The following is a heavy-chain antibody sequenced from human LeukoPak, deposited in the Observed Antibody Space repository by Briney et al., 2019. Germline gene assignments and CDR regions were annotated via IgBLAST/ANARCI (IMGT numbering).Heavy chain of an antibody. V-gene: IGHV4-61*02. CDR3: AKSSALPLNPPRD. J-gene: IGHJ4*02. D-gene: IGHD1-14*01. CDR2: IYTSGST. Sequence: SETLSLTCTVSGGSISSGSYYWSWIRQPAGKGLEWIGRIYTSGSTNYNPSLKSRVTISVDTSKNQFSLKLGSVTAADTAVYYCAKSSALPLNPPRDWGQGTLVTVSS. CDR1: GGSISSGSYY.